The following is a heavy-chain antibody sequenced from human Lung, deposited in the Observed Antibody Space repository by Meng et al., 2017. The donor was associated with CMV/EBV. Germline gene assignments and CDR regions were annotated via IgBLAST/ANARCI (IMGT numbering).Heavy chain of an antibody. CDR3: ARDGAEGVVVVILGSTSMDL. V-gene: IGHV1-18*01. CDR2: IRPYTGHK. J-gene: IGHJ6*02. D-gene: IGHD2/OR15-2a*01. CDR1: GYTFDTYA. Sequence: GGSLRLXCKASGYTFDTYALSWVRQAPGQGLEWRAWIRPYTGHKKFAQKFQGRVTMTTDISTTTAYMELTSLTADDTAVYYCARDGAEGVVVVILGSTSMDLWXQGTXVTVSS.